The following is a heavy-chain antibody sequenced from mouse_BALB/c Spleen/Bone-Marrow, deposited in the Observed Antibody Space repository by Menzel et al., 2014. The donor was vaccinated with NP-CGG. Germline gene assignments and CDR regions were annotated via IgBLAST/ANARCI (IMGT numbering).Heavy chain of an antibody. CDR2: MWAGGST. V-gene: IGHV2-9*02. CDR3: ARGSYFYSMDY. J-gene: IGHJ4*01. Sequence: VQLQQSGPGLVAPSQSLSITCALSGFSLASYGVHWVRQPPGKGLEWLGVMWAGGSTNYNSALMSKLSISKDNSESQIFLKMNSLQTHDTAMYYCARGSYFYSMDYWGQGTSVTVSS. CDR1: GFSLASYG.